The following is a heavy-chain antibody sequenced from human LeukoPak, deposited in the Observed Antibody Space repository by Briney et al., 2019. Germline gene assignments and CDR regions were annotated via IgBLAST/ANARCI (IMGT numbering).Heavy chain of an antibody. V-gene: IGHV3-74*01. CDR1: GFTFSRYW. CDR3: AIGNYYDSRGYYTFGH. D-gene: IGHD3-22*01. CDR2: INGDGSTT. J-gene: IGHJ1*01. Sequence: PGGSLRLSCAASGFTFSRYWMHWVRQAPGKGLVWVSRINGDGSTTSYADSVKGGFTISRDNAKNTLYLQMNSLRAEDTAVYYCAIGNYYDSRGYYTFGHWGQGPWSPSPQ.